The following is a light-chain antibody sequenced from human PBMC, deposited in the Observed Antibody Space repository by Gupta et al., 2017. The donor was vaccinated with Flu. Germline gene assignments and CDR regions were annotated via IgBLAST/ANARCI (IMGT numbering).Light chain of an antibody. Sequence: IVLTQSPGTLSLSPGERAALSCRASPSVRNTYLAWYQRKPGQAPRLLIYGASTRASGFPDRFSGSGSGTEFTLTISRREPEDFAVYYCQHKSNLPFTFGRGTKVENK. CDR3: QHKSNLPFT. CDR2: GAS. CDR1: PSVRNTY. J-gene: IGKJ4*01. V-gene: IGKV3-20*01.